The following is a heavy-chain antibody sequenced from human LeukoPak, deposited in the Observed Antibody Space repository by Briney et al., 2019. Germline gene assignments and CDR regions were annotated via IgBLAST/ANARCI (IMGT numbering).Heavy chain of an antibody. V-gene: IGHV4-59*01. J-gene: IGHJ4*02. CDR3: AKDFYLGLFGESSGYFNS. CDR1: GGSISSYY. CDR2: IYYSGST. D-gene: IGHD3-10*02. Sequence: SETLSLTCTVSGGSISSYYWSWIRQPPGKGLEWIGYIYYSGSTNYNPSLKSRVTISVDTSKNQFSLKLGSVTAADTAVYYCAKDFYLGLFGESSGYFNSWGQGTLVTVSS.